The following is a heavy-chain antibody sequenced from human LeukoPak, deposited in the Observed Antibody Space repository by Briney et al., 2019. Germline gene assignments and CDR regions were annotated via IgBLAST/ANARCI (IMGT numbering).Heavy chain of an antibody. J-gene: IGHJ4*02. CDR1: GYTFTSYG. D-gene: IGHD4-11*01. V-gene: IGHV1-18*01. CDR3: ARVTVSGPVARFDY. CDR2: ISAYNVNT. Sequence: ASVKVSCKASGYTFTSYGISWVRQAPGQGLEWMGWISAYNVNTNDAQKLQGRVTMTTDTSTTTAYMELRSLRSDDTAVYYCARVTVSGPVARFDYWGQGTLVTVSS.